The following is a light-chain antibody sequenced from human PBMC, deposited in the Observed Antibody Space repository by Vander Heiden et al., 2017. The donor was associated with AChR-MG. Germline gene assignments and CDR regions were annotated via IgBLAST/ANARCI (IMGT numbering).Light chain of an antibody. CDR3: AAWDDSLNALV. J-gene: IGLJ3*02. Sequence: QSVLTQPPSASGTPGQRVTISCSGSSSNIGSNFVSWYQQLPGTAPKLLIYNNIQRPSGVPDRFSGSKSGTSASLDISGLQSEDEANYYGAAWDDSLNALVFGGGTKLTV. CDR1: SSNIGSNF. CDR2: NNI. V-gene: IGLV1-44*01.